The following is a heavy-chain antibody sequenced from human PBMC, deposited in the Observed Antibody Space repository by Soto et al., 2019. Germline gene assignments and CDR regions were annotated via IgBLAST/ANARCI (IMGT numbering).Heavy chain of an antibody. CDR2: ISAHNGNT. V-gene: IGHV1-18*01. Sequence: QVHLVQSGAEVKKPGASVKVFCKGSGYTFTSYGITWVRPAPGQGLEWMGWISAHNGNTNYAQKLQGRVTVTRDTSTSTAYMELRSLRSDDTAVYYCARGRYGDYWGQGALVTVSS. CDR3: ARGRYGDY. D-gene: IGHD1-1*01. CDR1: GYTFTSYG. J-gene: IGHJ4*02.